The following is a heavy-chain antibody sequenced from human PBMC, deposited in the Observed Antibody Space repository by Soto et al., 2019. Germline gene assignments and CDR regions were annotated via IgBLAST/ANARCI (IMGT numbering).Heavy chain of an antibody. CDR1: GFTFSSYW. Sequence: PGGSLRLSCAASGFTFSSYWMSWVRQAPGKGLEWVANIKQDGSEKYYVDSVKGRFTISRDNAKNSLYLQMNSLRAEDTAVYYCARVYRRCQRVRHYYYLIDLSGQATTVTVSS. CDR3: ARVYRRCQRVRHYYYLIDL. J-gene: IGHJ6*02. D-gene: IGHD6-6*01. V-gene: IGHV3-7*03. CDR2: IKQDGSEK.